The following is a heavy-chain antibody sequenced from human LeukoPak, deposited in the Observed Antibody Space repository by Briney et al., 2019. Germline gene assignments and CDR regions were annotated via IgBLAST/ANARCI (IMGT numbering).Heavy chain of an antibody. Sequence: PSETLSLTCGVSGGSFSDYYWSWIRQPPGTGLEWIGEINHSGSTNYNPSLKSRVTMSVDTSRHQFSLKLTSVTAADTAVYYCARGIRYTSSWYTYKWFDPWGQGTLVTVSS. CDR3: ARGIRYTSSWYTYKWFDP. CDR1: GGSFSDYY. V-gene: IGHV4-34*01. D-gene: IGHD6-13*01. CDR2: INHSGST. J-gene: IGHJ5*02.